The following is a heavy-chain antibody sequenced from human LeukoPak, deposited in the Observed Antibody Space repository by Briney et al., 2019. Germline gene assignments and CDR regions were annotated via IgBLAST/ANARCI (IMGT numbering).Heavy chain of an antibody. CDR3: ARDRDYYDSRGYYYGYFDY. D-gene: IGHD3-22*01. CDR1: AFTFSSYG. Sequence: GRSLRLSCAASAFTFSSYGMHWVRQAPGKGLECVAVIWYDGSNKYYADSVKCRFTISRDNSKNTLYLQKNSLRDADTAVYYCARDRDYYDSRGYYYGYFDYWGQGTLVTVSS. CDR2: IWYDGSNK. J-gene: IGHJ4*02. V-gene: IGHV3-33*01.